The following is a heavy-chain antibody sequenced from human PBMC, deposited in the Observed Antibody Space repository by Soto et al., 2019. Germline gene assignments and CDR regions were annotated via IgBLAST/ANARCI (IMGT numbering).Heavy chain of an antibody. CDR1: GYSFTSYD. V-gene: IGHV1-8*01. CDR3: ARSSFLIPVADH. Sequence: ASVKVSCKASGYSFTSYDINWVRQATGQGLEWMGWMNPNSGNTDYGQNFQGRVTMTRDTSTRTAYMELSSLRSEDTAVYFCARSSFLIPVADHWGQGTLVTVSS. CDR2: MNPNSGNT. D-gene: IGHD6-19*01. J-gene: IGHJ4*02.